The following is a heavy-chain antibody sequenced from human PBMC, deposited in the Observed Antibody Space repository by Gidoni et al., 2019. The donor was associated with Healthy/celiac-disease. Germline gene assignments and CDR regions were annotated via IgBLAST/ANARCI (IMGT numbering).Heavy chain of an antibody. Sequence: EVQLLESGGGLVQPGGSLRLSCAASGFTFSSYAISGVRQAPGKGLEWVPAISGSGGSTYYADSVKGRFTISRDNSKNTLYLQMNSLRAEDTAVYYCVSRGYSSGWYAYWGQGTLVTVSS. V-gene: IGHV3-23*01. CDR2: ISGSGGST. J-gene: IGHJ4*02. CDR3: VSRGYSSGWYAY. CDR1: GFTFSSYA. D-gene: IGHD6-19*01.